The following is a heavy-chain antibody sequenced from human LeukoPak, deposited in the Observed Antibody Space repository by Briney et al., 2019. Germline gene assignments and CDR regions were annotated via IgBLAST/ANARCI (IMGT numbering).Heavy chain of an antibody. CDR3: ARARQRIAFDI. D-gene: IGHD6-25*01. CDR2: IYYSGST. V-gene: IGHV4-30-4*01. J-gene: IGHJ3*02. Sequence: SETLSLTCTVSGGSISSGDYYWSWIRQPPGKGLEWIGYIYYSGSTYYNPSLKSRVTISVDTSKNQFSLKLSSVTAADTAVYYCARARQRIAFDIWGQGTMVTVSS. CDR1: GGSISSGDYY.